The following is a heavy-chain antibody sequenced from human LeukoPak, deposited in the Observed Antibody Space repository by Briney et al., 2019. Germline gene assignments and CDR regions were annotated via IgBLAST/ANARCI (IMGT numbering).Heavy chain of an antibody. CDR2: INPSGGST. CDR3: ARDRYDFWSGYYSYYYYYMDV. J-gene: IGHJ6*03. D-gene: IGHD3-3*01. Sequence: ASVKVSCKASGYTFTSYYMHWVRQAPGQGLEWMGIINPSGGSTSYAQKFPGRVTMTRDTSTSTVYMELSSLRSEDTAVYYCARDRYDFWSGYYSYYYYYMDVWGKGTTVTVSS. CDR1: GYTFTSYY. V-gene: IGHV1-46*01.